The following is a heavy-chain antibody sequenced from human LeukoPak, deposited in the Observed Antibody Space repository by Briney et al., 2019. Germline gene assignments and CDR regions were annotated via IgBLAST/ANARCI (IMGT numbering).Heavy chain of an antibody. Sequence: GASVKVSCKASGYTFTSYGISWVRQAPGQGLEWMGWISAYNGNTNYAQKLQGRVTMTTDTSTSTAYMELRSLRSDDTAVYYCARVASVYYDSSALDYWGQGTLVTVSS. CDR2: ISAYNGNT. J-gene: IGHJ4*02. CDR1: GYTFTSYG. D-gene: IGHD3-22*01. CDR3: ARVASVYYDSSALDY. V-gene: IGHV1-18*01.